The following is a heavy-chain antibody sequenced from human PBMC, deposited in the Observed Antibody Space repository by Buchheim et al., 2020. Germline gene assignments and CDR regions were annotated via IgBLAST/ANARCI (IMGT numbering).Heavy chain of an antibody. V-gene: IGHV1-2*04. CDR3: ARGVPAATTGPYYYYYGMDV. Sequence: QVQLVQSGAEVKKPGASVKVSCKASGYTFTSYYMHWVRQAPGQGLEWMGWINPNSGGTNYAQKFQGWVTMTRDTSISTAYMELSRLRSDDTAVYYWARGVPAATTGPYYYYYGMDVWGQGTT. CDR1: GYTFTSYY. D-gene: IGHD2-2*01. J-gene: IGHJ6*02. CDR2: INPNSGGT.